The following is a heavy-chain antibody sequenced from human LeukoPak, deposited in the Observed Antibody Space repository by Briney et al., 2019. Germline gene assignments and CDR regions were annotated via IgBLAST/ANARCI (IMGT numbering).Heavy chain of an antibody. CDR2: MNPNSGNT. CDR1: GYTFTSYD. V-gene: IGHV1-8*01. J-gene: IGHJ5*02. D-gene: IGHD6-13*01. CDR3: ARKLRGIAAAGTRNWFDP. Sequence: ASVKVSCKASGYTFTSYDINWVRQATGQGLEWMRWMNPNSGNTGYAQKFQGRVTMTRNTSISTAYMELSSLRSEDTAVYYCARKLRGIAAAGTRNWFDPWGQGTLVTVSS.